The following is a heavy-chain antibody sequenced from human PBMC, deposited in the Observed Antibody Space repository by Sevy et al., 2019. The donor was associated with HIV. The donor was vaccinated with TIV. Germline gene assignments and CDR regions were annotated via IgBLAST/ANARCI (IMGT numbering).Heavy chain of an antibody. J-gene: IGHJ4*02. V-gene: IGHV1-18*01. D-gene: IGHD4-17*01. CDR1: GYIFTDYG. Sequence: ASVKVSCKASGYIFTDYGINWVRQAPGQGLEWMGWISTNKGHTKYVEKFQGRITMTTDTTTNTAYLELMSLTSDDAALYYCAREQSLGHDYGDYLLTYWVQGSLVTVSS. CDR3: AREQSLGHDYGDYLLTY. CDR2: ISTNKGHT.